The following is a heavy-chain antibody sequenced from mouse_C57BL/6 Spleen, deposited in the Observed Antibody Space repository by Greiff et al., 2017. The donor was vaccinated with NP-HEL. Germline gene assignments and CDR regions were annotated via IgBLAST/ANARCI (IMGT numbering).Heavy chain of an antibody. Sequence: QVQLQQSGAELAKPGASVKLSCKASGYTFTSYWMHWVKQRPGQGLEWIGYINPSSGYTKYNQKFKDKATLTAYKSSSTAYMQLSSLTYEDSAVYYCARAYVDYWGQGTTLTVSS. CDR1: GYTFTSYW. CDR2: INPSSGYT. CDR3: ARAYVDY. V-gene: IGHV1-7*01. J-gene: IGHJ2*01.